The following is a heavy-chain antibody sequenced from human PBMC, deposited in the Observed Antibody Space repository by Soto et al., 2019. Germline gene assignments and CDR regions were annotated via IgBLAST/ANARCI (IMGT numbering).Heavy chain of an antibody. J-gene: IGHJ4*02. V-gene: IGHV1-18*01. Sequence: GASVKVSCKASGYTFTTFGISWVRQAPGQGLEWMGWIDPKNGNTKDAQKFQGRVTTTTDTSTSTAYMELRSLRSDDTAVYYCGKEYCDSSRCYLPDYWAQGALVTVSS. D-gene: IGHD2-2*01. CDR2: IDPKNGNT. CDR1: GYTFTTFG. CDR3: GKEYCDSSRCYLPDY.